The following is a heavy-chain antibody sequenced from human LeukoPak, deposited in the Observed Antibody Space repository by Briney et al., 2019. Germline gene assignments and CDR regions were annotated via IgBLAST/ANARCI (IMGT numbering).Heavy chain of an antibody. CDR1: GFTFSSYG. CDR2: IRYDGSNK. Sequence: GGSLRLSCAASGFTFSSYGMHWVRQAPGKGLEWVAFIRYDGSNKYYADSVKGRFTISRDNSKNTLYLQMNSLRAEDTAVYCCANTYYDFWSGYYDAFDIWGQGTMVTVSS. D-gene: IGHD3-3*01. CDR3: ANTYYDFWSGYYDAFDI. J-gene: IGHJ3*02. V-gene: IGHV3-30*02.